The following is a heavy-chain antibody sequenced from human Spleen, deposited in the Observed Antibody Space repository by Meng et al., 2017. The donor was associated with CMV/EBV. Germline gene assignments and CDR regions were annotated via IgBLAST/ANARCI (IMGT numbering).Heavy chain of an antibody. Sequence: EAGGGGVQPGGSLRLSFAASGFTFSSYGMHWVRQAPGKGLEWVAFIRYDGSNKYYADSVKGRFTISRDNSKNTLYLQMNSLRAEDTAVYYCAKLGYSSTSDFDYWGQGTLVTASS. CDR3: AKLGYSSTSDFDY. D-gene: IGHD6-13*01. CDR1: GFTFSSYG. V-gene: IGHV3-30*02. J-gene: IGHJ4*02. CDR2: IRYDGSNK.